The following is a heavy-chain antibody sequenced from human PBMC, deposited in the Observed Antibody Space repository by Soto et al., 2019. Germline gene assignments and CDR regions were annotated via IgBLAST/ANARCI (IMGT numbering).Heavy chain of an antibody. J-gene: IGHJ5*02. D-gene: IGHD6-19*01. Sequence: EVQLVESGGGLVQPGGSLRLSCAASGFTVSSNYMSWVRQAPGKGLEWVSVIYSGGSTYYADSVKGRFTISRDNSTTTLYLQMNSLRAEDTAVYYCAREGGPIAVADSRDWFDPWGQGTLVTVSS. V-gene: IGHV3-66*01. CDR1: GFTVSSNY. CDR3: AREGGPIAVADSRDWFDP. CDR2: IYSGGST.